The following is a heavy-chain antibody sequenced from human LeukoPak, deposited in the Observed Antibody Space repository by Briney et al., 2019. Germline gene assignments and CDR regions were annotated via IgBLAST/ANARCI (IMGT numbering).Heavy chain of an antibody. CDR2: IRSKANSYAT. CDR3: TRPQSGYYDSSGYWSAFDI. D-gene: IGHD3-22*01. V-gene: IGHV3-73*01. CDR1: GFTFSGSA. Sequence: PGGSLRLSCAASGFTFSGSAMHWVRQASGKGLERVGRIRSKANSYATAYAASVKGRFTISRDDSKNTAYLQMNSLKTEDTAVYYCTRPQSGYYDSSGYWSAFDIWGQGTMVTVSS. J-gene: IGHJ3*02.